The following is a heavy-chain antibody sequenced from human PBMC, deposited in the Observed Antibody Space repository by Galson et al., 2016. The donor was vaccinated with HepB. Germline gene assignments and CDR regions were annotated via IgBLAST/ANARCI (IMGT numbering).Heavy chain of an antibody. CDR1: GYKFTNYW. J-gene: IGHJ6*02. D-gene: IGHD5-18*01. V-gene: IGHV5-51*03. Sequence: QSGAEVKKPGESLKISCKGSGYKFTNYWIGWVRQMPGKGLEWMGIIHPGDSDIRYSPSFQGQVTISADKSITTAYLQWSSLKASDTAIYYCARREGTYTSGVHRGMDVWGQGTTVTVSS. CDR3: ARREGTYTSGVHRGMDV. CDR2: IHPGDSDI.